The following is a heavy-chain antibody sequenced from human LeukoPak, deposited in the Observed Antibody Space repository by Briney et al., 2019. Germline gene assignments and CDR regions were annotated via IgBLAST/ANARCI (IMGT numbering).Heavy chain of an antibody. J-gene: IGHJ6*02. CDR1: GFTFSDYY. Sequence: GGSLRLSCAASGFTFSDYYMSWLRQAPGKGLEWVSYISSSGSIIYYADSVKGRFAISRDNAKNSLYLEMNSLRAEDTAVYYCARGLTDVSSRYPYYYYGMDVWGQGTTVTVSS. CDR2: ISSSGSII. V-gene: IGHV3-11*04. D-gene: IGHD6-13*01. CDR3: ARGLTDVSSRYPYYYYGMDV.